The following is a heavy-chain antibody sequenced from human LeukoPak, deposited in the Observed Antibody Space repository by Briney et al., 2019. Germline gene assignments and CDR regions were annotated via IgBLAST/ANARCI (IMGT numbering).Heavy chain of an antibody. CDR1: GGSFSGYY. CDR2: INHSGST. J-gene: IGHJ4*02. CDR3: ARGPTPGRVCSSTSCYIGAPKPPKYYFDY. D-gene: IGHD2-2*02. Sequence: SETLSLTCAVYGGSFSGYYWSWIRQPPGKGLEWIGEINHSGSTNYNPSVKSRVTISVDTSKNQFSLKLSSVTAADTAVYYCARGPTPGRVCSSTSCYIGAPKPPKYYFDYWGQGTLVTVSS. V-gene: IGHV4-34*01.